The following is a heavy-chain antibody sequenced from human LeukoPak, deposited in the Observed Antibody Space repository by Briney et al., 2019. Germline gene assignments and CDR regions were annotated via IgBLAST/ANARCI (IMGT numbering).Heavy chain of an antibody. CDR2: IFFSGST. J-gene: IGHJ4*02. V-gene: IGHV4-39*01. D-gene: IGHD3-9*01. Sequence: PSETLSLTCTLWGDSLSSSSYYWGCIRQPPGKGLEWIGGIFFSGSTYYHPSLKSRVPLSVHTSKNQRSLKLSSVTAVYTAVYCCARRQTGFFDYWGQGTLVTVSS. CDR3: ARRQTGFFDY. CDR1: GDSLSSSSYY.